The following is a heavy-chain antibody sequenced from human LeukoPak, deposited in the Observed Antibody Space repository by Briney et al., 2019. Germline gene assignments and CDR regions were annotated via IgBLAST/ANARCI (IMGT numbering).Heavy chain of an antibody. Sequence: GGSLRLSCAASGFTFSSYAMHWVRQAPGKGLEGVAVISYDGSNKYYADSVKGRFTISRDNSKNTLYLQMNSLRAEDTAVYYCARAGNLYCSGGSCYSFDYWGQGTLVTVSS. V-gene: IGHV3-30-3*01. CDR2: ISYDGSNK. CDR1: GFTFSSYA. J-gene: IGHJ4*02. CDR3: ARAGNLYCSGGSCYSFDY. D-gene: IGHD2-15*01.